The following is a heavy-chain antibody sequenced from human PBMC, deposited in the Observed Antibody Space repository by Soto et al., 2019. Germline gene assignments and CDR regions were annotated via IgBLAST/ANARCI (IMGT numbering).Heavy chain of an antibody. D-gene: IGHD2-8*01. CDR1: GYSFTSYV. J-gene: IGHJ6*02. Sequence: GASVKVSCKASGYSFTSYVINWVRQAAGQGLEWMGWISAYNGNTKYAQNLQGRLTMTTDTSTNTVYMELRSLRSDDTAVFFCAREAYCSNGVCTMPYGMAAWGQGTTVTVSS. CDR3: AREAYCSNGVCTMPYGMAA. V-gene: IGHV1-18*04. CDR2: ISAYNGNT.